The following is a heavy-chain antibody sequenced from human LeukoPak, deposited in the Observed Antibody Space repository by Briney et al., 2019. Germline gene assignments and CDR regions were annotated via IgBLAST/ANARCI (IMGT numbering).Heavy chain of an antibody. V-gene: IGHV3-30-3*01. J-gene: IGHJ6*04. CDR2: ISYDGSSK. CDR1: GCTFSRHS. CDR3: ARDGLDYFGMDV. Sequence: SGRSLRLSCVASGCTFSRHSIHWVRQAPGKGLDWVAVISYDGSSKYYADSVKGRFTISRDNSKNTLYLQMNSLRAEDTALYYCARDGLDYFGMDVWGEGTTVIVSS.